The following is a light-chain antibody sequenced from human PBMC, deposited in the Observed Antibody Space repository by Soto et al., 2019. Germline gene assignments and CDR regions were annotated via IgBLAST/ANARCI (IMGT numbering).Light chain of an antibody. J-gene: IGKJ4*01. CDR1: QNVGRD. V-gene: IGKV3D-15*01. CDR2: GAS. Sequence: EIVMTQSPASLSVSPGERATLSCRAAQNVGRDLAWYQQKPGQAPRPLIYGASTRATGIPARFTGSGSGTEFTLTISSLQSEDSAVYHCQQYINWPLTFGGGTKVEIK. CDR3: QQYINWPLT.